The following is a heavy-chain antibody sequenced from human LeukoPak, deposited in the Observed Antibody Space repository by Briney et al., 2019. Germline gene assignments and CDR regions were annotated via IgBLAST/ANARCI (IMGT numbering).Heavy chain of an antibody. D-gene: IGHD4-11*01. CDR3: ATNSNLYYFDY. CDR1: GFTFSDYY. CDR2: INHSGST. J-gene: IGHJ4*02. V-gene: IGHV4-34*08. Sequence: GSLRLSRAASGFTFSDYYMSWIRQPPGKGLEWIGEINHSGSTNYNPSLKSRVTISVDTSKNQFSLKLSSVTAADTAVYYCATNSNLYYFDYWGQGTLVTVSS.